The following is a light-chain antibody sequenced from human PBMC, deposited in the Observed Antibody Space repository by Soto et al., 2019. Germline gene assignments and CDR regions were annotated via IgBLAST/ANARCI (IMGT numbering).Light chain of an antibody. CDR3: QQLNSYPLP. V-gene: IGKV1-9*01. CDR1: QGISSY. J-gene: IGKJ3*01. Sequence: DIQLTQSPSFLSASVGDRVTITCRASQGISSYLAWYQQKPGKAPKLLIYAASTLQSGVPSRFSGSGSGTEFTLTISSPQPEDFATYYCQQLNSYPLPFGPGTKVDIK. CDR2: AAS.